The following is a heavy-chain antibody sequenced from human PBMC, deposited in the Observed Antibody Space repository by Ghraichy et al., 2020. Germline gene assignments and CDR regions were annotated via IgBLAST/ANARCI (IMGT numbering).Heavy chain of an antibody. D-gene: IGHD6-19*01. CDR3: AGGSGWQIDY. V-gene: IGHV3-7*04. CDR1: GFTFNTYW. Sequence: SCEASGFTFNTYWMNWVRQVPGKGLEWVANIEGDGSEKNYVDSVKGRFTISRDNAKNSVFLQMDSLRVDDMGVYYWAGGSGWQIDYWGQGTLVTVAS. J-gene: IGHJ4*02. CDR2: IEGDGSEK.